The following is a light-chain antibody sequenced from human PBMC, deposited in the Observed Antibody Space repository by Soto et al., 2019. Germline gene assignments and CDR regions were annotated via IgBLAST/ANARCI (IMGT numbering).Light chain of an antibody. Sequence: QSVLTQPASVSGSPGQSITLSCTGTSSDVGGYNYVSWYQQHPGKAPKLMIYDVSNRPSGVSNRFSGYKSGNTASLTISGRQAEDEADYYCSSYTSSSTPYVFGTGTKLTVL. CDR1: SSDVGGYNY. V-gene: IGLV2-14*01. CDR2: DVS. CDR3: SSYTSSSTPYV. J-gene: IGLJ1*01.